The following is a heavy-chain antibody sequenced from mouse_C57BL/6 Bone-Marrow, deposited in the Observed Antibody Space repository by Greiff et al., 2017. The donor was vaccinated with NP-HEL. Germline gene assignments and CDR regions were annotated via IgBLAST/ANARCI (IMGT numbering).Heavy chain of an antibody. Sequence: VQLQQSGPGLVAPSQSLSITCTVSGFSLTSYAISWVRQPPGKGLEWLGVIWTGGGTNYNSALKSRLSISKDNSKSQVFLKMNSLQTDDTARYYCARNYLLITTVVASWYFDVWGTGTTVTVSS. D-gene: IGHD1-1*01. CDR2: IWTGGGT. CDR3: ARNYLLITTVVASWYFDV. V-gene: IGHV2-9-1*01. CDR1: GFSLTSYA. J-gene: IGHJ1*03.